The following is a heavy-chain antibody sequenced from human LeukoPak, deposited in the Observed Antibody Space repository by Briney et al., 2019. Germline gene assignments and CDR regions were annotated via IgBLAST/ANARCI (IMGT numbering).Heavy chain of an antibody. D-gene: IGHD3-10*01. Sequence: ASVKVSCKASGGTFSSYAISWVRQAPGQGLEWMGRIIPIFGTANYAQKFQGRVTITTDESTSTAYMELSSLRSEDSAVYYCARDHAFNYYGSGSYPRGYFYYWGPGTLVTGSS. J-gene: IGHJ4*02. CDR3: ARDHAFNYYGSGSYPRGYFYY. V-gene: IGHV1-69*05. CDR2: IIPIFGTA. CDR1: GGTFSSYA.